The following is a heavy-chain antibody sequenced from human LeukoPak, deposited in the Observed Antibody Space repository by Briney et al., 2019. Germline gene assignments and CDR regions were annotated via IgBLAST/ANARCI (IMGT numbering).Heavy chain of an antibody. J-gene: IGHJ6*03. CDR1: GGSISSYY. Sequence: SETLSPTCTVSGGSISSYYWSWIRQPPGKGLEWIGYIYYSGSTNYNPSLKSRVTISVDTSKNQFSLKLSSVTAADTAVYYCAREYYYDSSGYWYYYYYMDVWGKGTTVTVSS. D-gene: IGHD3-22*01. V-gene: IGHV4-59*01. CDR2: IYYSGST. CDR3: AREYYYDSSGYWYYYYYMDV.